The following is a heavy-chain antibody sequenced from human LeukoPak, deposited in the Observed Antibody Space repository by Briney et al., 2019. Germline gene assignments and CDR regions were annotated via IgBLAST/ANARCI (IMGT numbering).Heavy chain of an antibody. Sequence: GGSLRLSCAASGFTFTTYWMHWVRQAPGKGLVWVSHINSDGSITSYADSVKGRFTISRDNAKNTLYLQMNSLRVEDTAVYYCARDAVDTANAVWGQGTTVTVSS. D-gene: IGHD5-18*01. J-gene: IGHJ6*02. CDR2: INSDGSIT. CDR3: ARDAVDTANAV. CDR1: GFTFTTYW. V-gene: IGHV3-74*01.